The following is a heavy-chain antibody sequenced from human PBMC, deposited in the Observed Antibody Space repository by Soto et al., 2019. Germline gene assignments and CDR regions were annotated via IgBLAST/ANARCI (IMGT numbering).Heavy chain of an antibody. CDR3: GRQIALATMRGFEY. CDR2: IHHSGTT. Sequence: QVQLQESGPGLVKPSETLSLTCSVSAGSISSNWWSWLRQPPGHGLEWRGEIHHSGTTNYNPSLSSQVTISVAKSKNQLSLNLKSVTGADTAFYYCGRQIALATMRGFEYWGQGPLVTVSS. CDR1: AGSISSNW. J-gene: IGHJ4*02. D-gene: IGHD6-19*01. V-gene: IGHV4-4*02.